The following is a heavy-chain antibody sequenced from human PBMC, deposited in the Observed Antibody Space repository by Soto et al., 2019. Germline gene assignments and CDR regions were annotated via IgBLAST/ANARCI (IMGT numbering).Heavy chain of an antibody. CDR2: IRSKANTYAT. V-gene: IGHV3-73*02. Sequence: EVQLVESGGGLVQPGGSLKLSCAASGFIFSASAIHWVRQAPGKGLEWVGRIRSKANTYATVFGASVKDRLTISRDDSKNTAYLQMNSLKTEDTAVYYCSRHFCSGGRCFDYWCQGTLVTVSS. J-gene: IGHJ4*02. CDR3: SRHFCSGGRCFDY. D-gene: IGHD2-15*01. CDR1: GFIFSASA.